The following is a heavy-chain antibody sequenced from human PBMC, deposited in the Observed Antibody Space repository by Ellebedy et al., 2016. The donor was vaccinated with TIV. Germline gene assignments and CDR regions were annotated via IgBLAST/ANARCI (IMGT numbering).Heavy chain of an antibody. CDR1: GGSISSGSYY. J-gene: IGHJ5*02. D-gene: IGHD3-3*01. CDR2: IYTSGST. Sequence: LRLXCTVSGGSISSGSYYWSWIRQPAGKGLEWIGRIYTSGSTNYNPSLKSRVTMSVDTSKNQFSLKLSSVTAADTAVYYCARDRSSREGARFLEWGAPTTNWFDPWGQGTLVTVSS. CDR3: ARDRSSREGARFLEWGAPTTNWFDP. V-gene: IGHV4-61*02.